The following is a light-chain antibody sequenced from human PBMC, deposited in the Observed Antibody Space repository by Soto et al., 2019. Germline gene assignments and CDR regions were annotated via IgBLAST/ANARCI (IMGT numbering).Light chain of an antibody. J-gene: IGKJ5*01. V-gene: IGKV3-11*01. CDR1: QSVSSY. Sequence: EIVLTQSPATLSLSPGERATLSCRASQSVSSYLAWYQQKPGQAPRLLIYDASNRATGIPARFSGSGSGTDFTLTISSLEPEDFAVYYCQQRSNLPPITFGQGGLLEIK. CDR2: DAS. CDR3: QQRSNLPPIT.